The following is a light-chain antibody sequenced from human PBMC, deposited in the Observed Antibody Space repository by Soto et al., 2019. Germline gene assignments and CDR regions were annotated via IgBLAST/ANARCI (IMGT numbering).Light chain of an antibody. Sequence: QSALTQPASVSGSPGQSITLSCIGSSSDVGGYNYVSWYHHHPGRVPKPMIFEGSDRPSGVSSRFSGSKSGNTAYLTISGLQSEDEADYYCSSISRTSTNVFGGGTKLTGL. CDR3: SSISRTSTNV. V-gene: IGLV2-14*01. J-gene: IGLJ2*01. CDR1: SSDVGGYNY. CDR2: EGS.